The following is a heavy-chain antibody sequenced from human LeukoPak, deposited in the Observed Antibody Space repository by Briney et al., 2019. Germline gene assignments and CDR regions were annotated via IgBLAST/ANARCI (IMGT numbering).Heavy chain of an antibody. CDR3: ATEPGKTAMVKS. V-gene: IGHV1-24*01. CDR1: GYTLTELS. CDR2: FDPEDGET. Sequence: GASVKVSCKVSGYTLTELSMHWVRQAPGNGLEWMGGFDPEDGETIYAQKFQGRVTMTEDTSTDTAYMELSSLRSEDTAVYYCATEPGKTAMVKSWGQGTLVTVSS. D-gene: IGHD5-18*01. J-gene: IGHJ4*02.